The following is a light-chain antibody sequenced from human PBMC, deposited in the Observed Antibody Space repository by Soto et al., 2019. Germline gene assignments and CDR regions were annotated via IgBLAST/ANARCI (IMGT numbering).Light chain of an antibody. V-gene: IGKV1D-12*01. J-gene: IGKJ4*01. Sequence: DIQVTQSTSSVSASFGDRVTITWWASQDIAGFLAWYQHKPGRAPELLIRTASSLQSGVPSRFSGSGYGTDFNLTINSLQTEDSATYYCQQLRLYPSTFGGGTKVDIK. CDR2: TAS. CDR1: QDIAGF. CDR3: QQLRLYPST.